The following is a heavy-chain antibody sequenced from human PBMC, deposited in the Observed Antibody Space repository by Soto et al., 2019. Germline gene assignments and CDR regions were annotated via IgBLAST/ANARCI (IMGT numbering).Heavy chain of an antibody. Sequence: GGSLRLSCGASGFTASTNYMSWVRQAPGKGLEWVSIFYKGGSTYYADSVKGRFTPSRDNSKDTLYLQMNSLRAEDTATYYCARGYGSSNYFVCYWGQGIQFTVSS. V-gene: IGHV3-53*01. CDR3: ARGYGSSNYFVCY. J-gene: IGHJ4*02. D-gene: IGHD1-26*01. CDR2: FYKGGST. CDR1: GFTASTNY.